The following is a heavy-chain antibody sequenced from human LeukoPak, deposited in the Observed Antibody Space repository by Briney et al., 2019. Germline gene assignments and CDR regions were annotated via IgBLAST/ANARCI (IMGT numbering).Heavy chain of an antibody. CDR3: ARALGYCSGGSCYQWSYYFDY. J-gene: IGHJ4*02. CDR2: INPNSGGT. D-gene: IGHD2-15*01. CDR1: GYTLTGYY. V-gene: IGHV1-2*02. Sequence: ASVKVSCKASGYTLTGYYMHWVRQAPGQGLEWMGWINPNSGGTNYAQKFQGRVTMTRDTSISTAYMELSRLRSDDTAVYYCARALGYCSGGSCYQWSYYFDYWGQGTLVTVSS.